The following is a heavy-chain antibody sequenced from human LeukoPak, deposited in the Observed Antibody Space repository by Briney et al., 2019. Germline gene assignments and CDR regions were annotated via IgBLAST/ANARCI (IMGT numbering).Heavy chain of an antibody. CDR1: GGSISSGGYY. J-gene: IGHJ6*02. CDR2: IYYSGST. D-gene: IGHD3-22*01. V-gene: IGHV4-31*03. Sequence: KPSETLSLTCTVSGGSISSGGYYWSWIRQHPGKGLEWIGYIYYSGSTYYNPSLKSRVTISVDTSKNQFSLKLSSVTAADTAVYYCARDMIVVVSGRRDYGMDVWGQGTTVTVSS. CDR3: ARDMIVVVSGRRDYGMDV.